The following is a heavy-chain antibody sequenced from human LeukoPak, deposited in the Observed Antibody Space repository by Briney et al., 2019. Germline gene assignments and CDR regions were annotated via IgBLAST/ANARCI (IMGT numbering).Heavy chain of an antibody. CDR3: ARDLFQDSSGYTPNWFDP. Sequence: GSLRLSCAASGFTFSSYGMSWVRQAPGKGLEWVSAISGSGGSTYYADSVKGRFTISRDNSKNTLYLQMNSLRAEDTAVYYCARDLFQDSSGYTPNWFDPWGQGTLVTVSS. V-gene: IGHV3-23*01. J-gene: IGHJ5*02. D-gene: IGHD3-22*01. CDR2: ISGSGGST. CDR1: GFTFSSYG.